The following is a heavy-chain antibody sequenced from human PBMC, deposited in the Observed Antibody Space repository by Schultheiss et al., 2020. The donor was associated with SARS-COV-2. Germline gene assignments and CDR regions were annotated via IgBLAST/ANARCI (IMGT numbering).Heavy chain of an antibody. Sequence: GGSLRLSCAASGFTFSDAWLTWVRQAPGKGLEWVADIKRDGSEKYCVDSVKGRFTISRDNAKSSVYLQLNSLRVEDTAVYYCARDRWGESNYYGMDVWGQGTTVTVSS. CDR2: IKRDGSEK. J-gene: IGHJ6*02. CDR1: GFTFSDAW. CDR3: ARDRWGESNYYGMDV. D-gene: IGHD4-23*01. V-gene: IGHV3-7*03.